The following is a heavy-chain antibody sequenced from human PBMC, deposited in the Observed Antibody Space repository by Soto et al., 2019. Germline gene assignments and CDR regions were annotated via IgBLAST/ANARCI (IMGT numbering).Heavy chain of an antibody. V-gene: IGHV3-33*01. D-gene: IGHD6-6*01. Sequence: QVQLVESGGGVVQPGRSLRLSCAASGFTFSSYGMHWVRQAPGKGLEWVAVIWYDGSNKYYADSVKGRFTISRDSSKNTLYLQMNSLRAEDTAVYYCARAARGIAAPRYYFDYWGQGNLVTVSS. CDR1: GFTFSSYG. CDR3: ARAARGIAAPRYYFDY. J-gene: IGHJ4*02. CDR2: IWYDGSNK.